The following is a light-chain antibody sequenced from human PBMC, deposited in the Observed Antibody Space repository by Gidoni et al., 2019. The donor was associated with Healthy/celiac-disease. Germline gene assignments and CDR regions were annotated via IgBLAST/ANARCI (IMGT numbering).Light chain of an antibody. J-gene: IGKJ4*01. CDR2: DAS. V-gene: IGKV1D-13*01. CDR1: QDINNA. Sequence: IQLTQSPSSLSASVGHRVTITCRASQDINNALAWYQQKPGKAPDLLIYDASSLQSGVPSRFSGSASGTDFTLTIDSLQPEDFATYFCQQCSDYSPTFGGGTKVEIK. CDR3: QQCSDYSPT.